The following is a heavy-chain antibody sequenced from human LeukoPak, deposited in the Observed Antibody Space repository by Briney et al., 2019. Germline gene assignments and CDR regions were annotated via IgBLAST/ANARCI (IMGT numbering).Heavy chain of an antibody. CDR3: ARDLCSSTSCYMSWFDP. Sequence: SSETLSLTCTVSGGSISSYSWNRIRQPAGKGLEWIGRFYTSGSTNYNPSLKSRVTMSVDTSKNQFSLKLSSVTAADTAVYYCARDLCSSTSCYMSWFDPWGQGILVTVSS. V-gene: IGHV4-4*07. D-gene: IGHD2-2*02. CDR2: FYTSGST. J-gene: IGHJ5*02. CDR1: GGSISSYS.